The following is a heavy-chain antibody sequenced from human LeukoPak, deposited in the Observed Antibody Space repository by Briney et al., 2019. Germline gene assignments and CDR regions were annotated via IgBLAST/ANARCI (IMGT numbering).Heavy chain of an antibody. CDR1: GFSFDDYA. CDR2: IRWNSAKT. Sequence: GGSLRLSCAASGFSFDDYAMHWVRQVPGKGLEWVSGIRWNSAKTGYADSVKGRFTISRDSAKTSLFLQMNSLRDEDTAVYYCARAYSSSSGRDAFDSWGLGTLVTVSS. J-gene: IGHJ3*02. CDR3: ARAYSSSSGRDAFDS. D-gene: IGHD6-6*01. V-gene: IGHV3-9*01.